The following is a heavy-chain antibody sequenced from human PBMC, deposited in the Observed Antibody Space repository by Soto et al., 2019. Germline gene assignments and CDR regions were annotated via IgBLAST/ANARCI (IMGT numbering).Heavy chain of an antibody. CDR1: GNSVATNRAT. CDR3: VSLIRKSWLDS. CDR2: TYYRSKWYN. Sequence: SQTLSLTCAISGNSVATNRATWDWIMQSPSRGLEWLGRTYYRSKWYNDYAVSVQGRITINPDTSNNQFSLQLNSVTPDDTAVYYCVSLIRKSWLDSWGQGTLVTVSS. J-gene: IGHJ5*01. V-gene: IGHV6-1*01.